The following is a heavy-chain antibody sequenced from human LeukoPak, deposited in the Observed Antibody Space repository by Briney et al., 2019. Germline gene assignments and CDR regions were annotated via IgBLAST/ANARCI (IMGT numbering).Heavy chain of an antibody. CDR3: ATALDTAMAYDAFDI. CDR2: INSDGSST. V-gene: IGHV3-74*01. D-gene: IGHD5-18*01. CDR1: GFTFSSYW. Sequence: RTGGSLRLSCAASGFTFSSYWMHWVRQAPGKGLVWVSRINSDGSSTRYADSVKGRFTISRDNAKNTLYLQMNSLRAEDTAVYYSATALDTAMAYDAFDIWGQGTMVTVSS. J-gene: IGHJ3*02.